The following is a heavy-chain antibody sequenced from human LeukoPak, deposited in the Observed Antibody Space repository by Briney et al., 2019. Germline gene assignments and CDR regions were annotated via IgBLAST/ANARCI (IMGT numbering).Heavy chain of an antibody. Sequence: GGSLRLSYSASGFTFSNYAMSWVRQAPGKGLEWVSALTGGGGPYYADSVKGRFSISRDNSKNTLYLHMNSLRAEDTGVYYCAKVIALDTSMGIFDHWGQGTLVTVSS. J-gene: IGHJ4*02. CDR2: LTGGGGP. CDR3: AKVIALDTSMGIFDH. D-gene: IGHD5-18*01. V-gene: IGHV3-23*01. CDR1: GFTFSNYA.